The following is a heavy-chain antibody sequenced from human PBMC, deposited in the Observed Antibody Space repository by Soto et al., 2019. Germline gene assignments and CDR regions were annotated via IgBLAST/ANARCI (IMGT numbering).Heavy chain of an antibody. Sequence: EVQLVESGGGLVQPGGSLRLSCAASGFTFSTYWMHWVRQAPGKGLVWVSRINYDGSSTDYADSVKGRFTISRDNAKNTLYLQANTLTAEDTAVYYRTRGPRPTSVGTGAYWGQGTLVTVSS. J-gene: IGHJ4*02. CDR1: GFTFSTYW. CDR2: INYDGSST. D-gene: IGHD3-10*01. V-gene: IGHV3-74*01. CDR3: TRGPRPTSVGTGAY.